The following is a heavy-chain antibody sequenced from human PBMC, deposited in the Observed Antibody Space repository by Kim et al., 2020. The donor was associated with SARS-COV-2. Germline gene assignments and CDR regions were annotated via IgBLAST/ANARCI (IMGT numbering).Heavy chain of an antibody. CDR2: ISSSSSTI. D-gene: IGHD3-22*01. CDR1: GFTFSSYS. CDR3: ARVTYYYDSSGHDAFDI. V-gene: IGHV3-48*02. Sequence: GGSLRLSCAASGFTFSSYSMNWVRQAPGKGLEWVSHISSSSSTIYYADSVKGRFTISRDNAKNSLYLQMNSLRDEDTAVYYCARVTYYYDSSGHDAFDIWGQGTMVTVSS. J-gene: IGHJ3*02.